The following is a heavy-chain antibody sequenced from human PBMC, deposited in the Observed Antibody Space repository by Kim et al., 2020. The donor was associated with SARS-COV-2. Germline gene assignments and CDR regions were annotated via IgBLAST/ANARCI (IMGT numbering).Heavy chain of an antibody. V-gene: IGHV3-33*01. D-gene: IGHD6-13*01. J-gene: IGHJ6*03. CDR3: ARVCPAAGNIYYYYMDV. Sequence: GGSLRLSCAASGFTFSSYGMHWVRQAPGKGLEWVAVIWYDGSIKYYADSVKGRFTISRDNSKNTLYLQMNSLRTEDTAVYYCARVCPAAGNIYYYYMDVWGTGTTFTVSS. CDR1: GFTFSSYG. CDR2: IWYDGSIK.